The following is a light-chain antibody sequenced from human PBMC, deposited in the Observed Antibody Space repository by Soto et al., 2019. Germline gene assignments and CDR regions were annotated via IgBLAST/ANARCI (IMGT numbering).Light chain of an antibody. CDR2: GAS. CDR1: QRISSN. Sequence: EVVMTQSPATLSVSPGERATLSCRASQRISSNLAWYQQRPGQAPRLLIYGASTRATGIPARFSGSASGTEFTLTISSLQPEDLAVYYCQQYDKWPPLTFGGGTQVQIE. V-gene: IGKV3-15*01. J-gene: IGKJ4*01. CDR3: QQYDKWPPLT.